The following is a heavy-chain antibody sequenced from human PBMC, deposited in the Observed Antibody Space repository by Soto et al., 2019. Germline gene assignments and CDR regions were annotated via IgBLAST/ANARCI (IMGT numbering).Heavy chain of an antibody. CDR1: GGSISSIVRY. CDR3: ARTYSCSCSSWALFDL. J-gene: IGHJ4*02. V-gene: IGHV4-39*01. CDR2: IYYSGST. D-gene: IGHD6-13*01. Sequence: PSETLSLTCSVSGGSISSIVRYWVLIRQPPGKGLEWIGSIYYSGSTYHNPSLKSRVTISVDTSKNQFSLKLKSVTAADTAVYYCARTYSCSCSSWALFDLWGQGTLVTVSS.